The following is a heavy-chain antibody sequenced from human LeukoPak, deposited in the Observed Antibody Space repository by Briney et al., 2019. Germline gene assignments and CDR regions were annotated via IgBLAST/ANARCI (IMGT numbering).Heavy chain of an antibody. D-gene: IGHD6-6*01. J-gene: IGHJ4*02. Sequence: GGSLRLSCAASGFTFSGYAMSWVRQAPGKGLEWVSAISGSGGSTYYADSVKGRFTISRDNSKNTLYLRMNSLRAEDTAVYYCAKYGLQLVLPPYYFDYWGQGTLVTVSS. V-gene: IGHV3-23*01. CDR1: GFTFSGYA. CDR2: ISGSGGST. CDR3: AKYGLQLVLPPYYFDY.